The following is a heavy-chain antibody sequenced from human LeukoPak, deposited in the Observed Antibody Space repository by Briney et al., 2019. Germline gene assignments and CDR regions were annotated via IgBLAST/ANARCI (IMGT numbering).Heavy chain of an antibody. D-gene: IGHD3-10*01. CDR1: GYTFTGYY. CDR2: INPNSGGT. J-gene: IGHJ4*02. V-gene: IGHV1-2*02. CDR3: ARERMVRGVLGGY. Sequence: ASVKVSCKASGYTFTGYYMHWVRQAPGQGLEWMGWINPNSGGTNYAQKFQGRVTMTRDTSISAAYMELSRLRSEDTAAYYCARERMVRGVLGGYWGQGTLVTVSS.